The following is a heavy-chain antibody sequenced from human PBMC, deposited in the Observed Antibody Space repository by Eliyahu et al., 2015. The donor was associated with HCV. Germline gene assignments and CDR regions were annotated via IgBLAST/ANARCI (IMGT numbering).Heavy chain of an antibody. CDR1: GFSFSNAG. V-gene: IGHV3-15*01. CDR2: IKSKSDGGTT. CDR3: HTHPDY. Sequence: SGFSFSNAGMTWVRQAPGKGLEWVGRIKSKSDGGTTDYAAPVQGRFTISRDDSKNTLYLQIDDLKTADTAVYYCHTHPDYWGQGTLVTVSS. J-gene: IGHJ4*02.